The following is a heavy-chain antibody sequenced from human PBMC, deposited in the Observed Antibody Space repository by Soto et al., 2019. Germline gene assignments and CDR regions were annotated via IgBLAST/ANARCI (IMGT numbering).Heavy chain of an antibody. CDR1: GYTFTTYG. Sequence: QVQLVQSGAEMKKPGASVKVSCKASGYTFTTYGISWVRQAPGQGLEWMGWISAYNGNTHYAQKLQGRVTMTTDTSPSTAYVELRSLRSDDTAVYYCAREPFPSTYDSFDYWGQGTLVTVSS. V-gene: IGHV1-18*04. J-gene: IGHJ4*02. CDR2: ISAYNGNT. CDR3: AREPFPSTYDSFDY. D-gene: IGHD5-12*01.